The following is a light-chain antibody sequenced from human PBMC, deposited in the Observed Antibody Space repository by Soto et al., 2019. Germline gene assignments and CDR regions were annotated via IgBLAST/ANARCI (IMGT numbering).Light chain of an antibody. CDR2: GAS. Sequence: ENVLTQSPGTLSLSPGERATLSCRASQSISSSYLAWYQQKPGHPPRLLIYGASNRATGIPDRLSGSGSGTEFTLTISSLEPEDFAVYYCQQYSGSPPLTFGGGTKVEIK. CDR3: QQYSGSPPLT. CDR1: QSISSSY. V-gene: IGKV3-20*01. J-gene: IGKJ4*01.